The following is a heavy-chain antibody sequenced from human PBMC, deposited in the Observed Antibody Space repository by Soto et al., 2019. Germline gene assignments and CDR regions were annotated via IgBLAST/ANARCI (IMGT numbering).Heavy chain of an antibody. CDR1: GFTFSTYA. CDR3: AKGNRNDAVRGAFDV. D-gene: IGHD1-1*01. V-gene: IGHV3-23*01. J-gene: IGHJ3*01. CDR2: ISGSGDKT. Sequence: EVQLLESGGGLLQPGGSLRLPCAALGFTFSTYALSWVGQAQGKGREGVSIISGSGDKTFYAASVKGRFTISRDNSENALYLQMSSLRAEDTAVYYCAKGNRNDAVRGAFDVWGQGTLVTVAS.